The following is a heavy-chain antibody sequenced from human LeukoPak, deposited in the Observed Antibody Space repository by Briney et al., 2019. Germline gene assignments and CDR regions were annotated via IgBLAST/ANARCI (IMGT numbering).Heavy chain of an antibody. V-gene: IGHV4-4*02. J-gene: IGHJ3*02. D-gene: IGHD3-22*01. CDR2: IYHSGST. Sequence: SETLSLTCAVSGGSISSSNWWSWVRQPPGKGLEWIGEIYHSGSTNYNPSLKSRVTISVDKSKNQFSLKLSSVTAADTAVYYCARDKNYYDSSGNLRRDAFDIWGQGTMVTVSS. CDR1: GGSISSSNW. CDR3: ARDKNYYDSSGNLRRDAFDI.